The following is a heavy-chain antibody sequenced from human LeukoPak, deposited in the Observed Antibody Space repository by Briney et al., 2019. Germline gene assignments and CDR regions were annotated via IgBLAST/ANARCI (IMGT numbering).Heavy chain of an antibody. CDR3: ARSLAAAEFDI. D-gene: IGHD6-13*01. J-gene: IGHJ3*02. Sequence: SETLSLTCTVSGDSISNYCWTWIRQPAGKGLEWIGRIYTSGTTNYSPSLKSRVTMSVDTSKNQFSLKLSSVTAADTAVYYCARSLAAAEFDIWGQGTMVTVSS. CDR1: GDSISNYC. V-gene: IGHV4-4*07. CDR2: IYTSGTT.